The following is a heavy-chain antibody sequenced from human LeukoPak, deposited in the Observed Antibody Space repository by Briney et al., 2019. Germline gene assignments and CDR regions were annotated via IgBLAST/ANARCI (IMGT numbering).Heavy chain of an antibody. CDR1: GFTFSSYS. V-gene: IGHV3-48*04. CDR2: ISSSGSTI. J-gene: IGHJ4*02. Sequence: PGGSLRLSCAASGFTFSSYSMSWIRQAPGKGLEWVSYISSSGSTIYYADSVKGRFTISRDNAKNSLYLQMNSLRVEDTAVYYCASDYSGSIDYWGQGTLVTVSS. CDR3: ASDYSGSIDY. D-gene: IGHD1-26*01.